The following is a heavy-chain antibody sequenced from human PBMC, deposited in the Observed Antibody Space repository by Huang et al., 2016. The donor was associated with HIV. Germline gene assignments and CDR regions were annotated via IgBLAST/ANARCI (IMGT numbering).Heavy chain of an antibody. CDR2: FEPEEGET. V-gene: IGHV1-24*01. Sequence: QVQLVESGAELKKPGASVRVSCKVSGYTVSELSLHWVRQAPEKGLEWGGGFEPEEGETSYAQRLQGRVTMTEDTSTDTADMELSSLRPEDTAVYYCATSTPDVGAGVLRSAFDIWGQGTMVTVSS. D-gene: IGHD2-15*01. CDR3: ATSTPDVGAGVLRSAFDI. CDR1: GYTVSELS. J-gene: IGHJ3*02.